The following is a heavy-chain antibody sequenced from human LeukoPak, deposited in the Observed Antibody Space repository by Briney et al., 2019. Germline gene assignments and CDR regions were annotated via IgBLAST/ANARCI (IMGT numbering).Heavy chain of an antibody. V-gene: IGHV4-4*07. CDR2: SHPNGST. J-gene: IGHJ4*01. CDR1: GGSTNTFY. Sequence: PSETLSLTCTVSGGSTNTFYWSWIRQPAGKGLQWIRHSHPNGSTTYNPSLKRRTTMSVDASNNHFTLKLTSLTTADTAIYYCARDSSTVFGDQSFYFHYWGHGTQVIVPS. CDR3: ARDSSTVFGDQSFYFHY. D-gene: IGHD3-3*01.